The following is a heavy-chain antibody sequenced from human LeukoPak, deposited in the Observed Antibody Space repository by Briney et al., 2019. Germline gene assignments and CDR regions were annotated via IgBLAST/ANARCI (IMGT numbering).Heavy chain of an antibody. CDR3: ARDRKEWELLLTDY. CDR2: IKQDGSEK. Sequence: AGGSLRLSCAASGFTFSSYWMSWVRQAPGKGLEWVANIKQDGSEKYYVDSVKGRFTISRDNAKNSLYLQMNSLRAEDTAVYYCARDRKEWELLLTDYWGQGTLVTVSS. D-gene: IGHD1-26*01. J-gene: IGHJ4*02. V-gene: IGHV3-7*01. CDR1: GFTFSSYW.